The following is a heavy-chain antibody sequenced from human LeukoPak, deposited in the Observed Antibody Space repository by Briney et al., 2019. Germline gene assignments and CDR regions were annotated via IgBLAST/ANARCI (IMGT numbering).Heavy chain of an antibody. CDR2: IYRSGST. D-gene: IGHD5-18*01. V-gene: IGHV4-4*02. CDR3: ARTDQSGYSFGSDFDY. CDR1: GFTFTTYW. J-gene: IGHJ4*02. Sequence: GSLRLSCAASGFTFTTYWMSWVRQAPGKGLEWIGNIYRSGSTYYNPSLESRVTISIDMSKNQFSLRLRSVTASDTAVYYCARTDQSGYSFGSDFDYWGQGTLVTVSS.